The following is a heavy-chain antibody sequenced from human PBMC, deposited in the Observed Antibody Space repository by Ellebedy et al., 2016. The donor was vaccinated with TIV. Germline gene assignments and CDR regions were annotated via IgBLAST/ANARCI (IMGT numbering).Heavy chain of an antibody. CDR2: IDPSDSYT. V-gene: IGHV5-10-1*01. CDR3: AREVGSYWGDNWFDP. Sequence: KVSXXGSGYSFTSYWISWVRQMPGKGLEWMGRIDPSDSYTNYSPSFQGHVTISADKSISTAYLQWSSLKASDTAMYYCAREVGSYWGDNWFDPWGQGTLVTVSS. CDR1: GYSFTSYW. D-gene: IGHD1-26*01. J-gene: IGHJ5*02.